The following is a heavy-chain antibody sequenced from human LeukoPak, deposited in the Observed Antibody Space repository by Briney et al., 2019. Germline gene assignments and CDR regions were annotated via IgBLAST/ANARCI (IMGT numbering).Heavy chain of an antibody. V-gene: IGHV3-66*02. CDR1: GLTVSNNY. Sequence: HGGSLRLSCAASGLTVSNNYMSWVRQAPGKGLDWVSVIYSGGSTYYADSVKGRFTISRDNSKNTLYLQMNSLRAEDTAVYYCARDLRPNRYFDYWGQGTLVTVSS. D-gene: IGHD4-17*01. CDR2: IYSGGST. J-gene: IGHJ4*02. CDR3: ARDLRPNRYFDY.